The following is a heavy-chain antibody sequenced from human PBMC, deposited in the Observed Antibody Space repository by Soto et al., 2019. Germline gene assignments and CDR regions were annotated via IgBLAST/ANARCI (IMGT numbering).Heavy chain of an antibody. CDR2: IWYDGSNK. J-gene: IGHJ4*02. CDR3: ARANIEQWLPQL. CDR1: GFTFSSYG. Sequence: QVQLVESGGGVVQPGRSLRLSCAASGFTFSSYGMHWVRQAPGKGLEWVAVIWYDGSNKYYADSVKGRFTISRDNSKNTLYLHMNSLRAEDTAVYCCARANIEQWLPQLWGQGTLVSVCS. V-gene: IGHV3-33*01. D-gene: IGHD6-19*01.